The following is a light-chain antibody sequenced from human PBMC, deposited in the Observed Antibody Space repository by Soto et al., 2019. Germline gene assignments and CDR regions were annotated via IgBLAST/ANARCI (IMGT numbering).Light chain of an antibody. J-gene: IGLJ1*01. CDR3: QSYETTLSASSV. V-gene: IGLV1-40*01. CDR1: SSNIGAGYE. CDR2: GNT. Sequence: QSVLTQPPSVSGAPGQRVTISCTGSSSNIGAGYEVHWYQHLPGKAPKLLIYGNTNRPSGVPNRFSGSKSGTSASLAITGLQAEDEADYYCQSYETTLSASSVLGGGPKVTVL.